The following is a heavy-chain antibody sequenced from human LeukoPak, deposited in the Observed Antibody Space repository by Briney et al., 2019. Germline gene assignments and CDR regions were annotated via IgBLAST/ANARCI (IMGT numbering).Heavy chain of an antibody. CDR3: ARDPVSGLRSPGYFDY. CDR2: IIPILGIA. D-gene: IGHD5-12*01. J-gene: IGHJ4*02. V-gene: IGHV1-69*04. CDR1: VGTFSSYA. Sequence: GSSVKVSCKASVGTFSSYAISCVRQAPGQGLEWMGRIIPILGIANYAQKFQGRVTITADKSTSTAYMELSSLRSEDTAVYYCARDPVSGLRSPGYFDYWGQGTLVTVSS.